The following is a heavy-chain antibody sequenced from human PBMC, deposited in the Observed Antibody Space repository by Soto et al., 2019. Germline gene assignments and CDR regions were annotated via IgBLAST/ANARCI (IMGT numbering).Heavy chain of an antibody. J-gene: IGHJ3*02. V-gene: IGHV5-51*01. CDR1: GYSFTSYW. CDR2: IYPGDSDT. CDR3: AGTSIVLVPAATSRDAFDI. D-gene: IGHD2-2*01. Sequence: GESLKISCKGSGYSFTSYWIGWVRQMPGKGLEWMGIIYPGDSDTRYSPSFQGQVTISADKSISTAYLQWSSLKASDTAMYYCAGTSIVLVPAATSRDAFDIWGQGTMVTVSS.